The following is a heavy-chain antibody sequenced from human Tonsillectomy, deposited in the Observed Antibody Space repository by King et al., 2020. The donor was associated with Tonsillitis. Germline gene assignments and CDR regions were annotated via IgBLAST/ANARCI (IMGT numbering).Heavy chain of an antibody. J-gene: IGHJ6*04. CDR3: AKDLSVDTVRAKRDV. D-gene: IGHD5-18*01. CDR1: GFTFSSYA. V-gene: IGHV3-23*04. Sequence: VQLVESGGALVQPGGSLRLSCTASGFTFSSYAMSWVRQAPGKGLEWGSVISGSGSSTYYADSVKGRFTISRDNSKNTLYLQMNSLRAEDTAVYYCAKDLSVDTVRAKRDVWGKGTTVTVSS. CDR2: ISGSGSST.